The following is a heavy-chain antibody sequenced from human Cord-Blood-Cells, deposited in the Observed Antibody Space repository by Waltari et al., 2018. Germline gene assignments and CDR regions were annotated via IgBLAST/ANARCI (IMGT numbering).Heavy chain of an antibody. Sequence: QLQLQESGPGLVKPSETLSLPCTVSGGSISSSSYYWGWIRQPPGKGLEWIGSIYYSGSTYYNPSLKIRVTISVDTSKNQFSLKLSSVTAADTSVYYCARGDYDFWSGYYDYWGQGTLVTVSS. V-gene: IGHV4-39*01. CDR3: ARGDYDFWSGYYDY. CDR1: GGSISSSSYY. D-gene: IGHD3-3*01. CDR2: IYYSGST. J-gene: IGHJ4*02.